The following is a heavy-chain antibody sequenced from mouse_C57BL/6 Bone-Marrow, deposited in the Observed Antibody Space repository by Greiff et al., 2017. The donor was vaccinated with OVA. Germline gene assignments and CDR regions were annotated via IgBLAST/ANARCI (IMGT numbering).Heavy chain of an antibody. V-gene: IGHV3-6*01. CDR2: ISYDGSN. CDR1: GYSITSGYY. D-gene: IGHD2-1*01. J-gene: IGHJ2*01. CDR3: ARDDGNYDY. Sequence: DVKLQESGPGLVKPSQSLSLTCSVTGYSITSGYYWNWIRQFPGNKLEWMGYISYDGSNNYNPSLKNRISITRDTSKNQFFLKLNSVTTEDTATYYCARDDGNYDYWGQGTTLTVSS.